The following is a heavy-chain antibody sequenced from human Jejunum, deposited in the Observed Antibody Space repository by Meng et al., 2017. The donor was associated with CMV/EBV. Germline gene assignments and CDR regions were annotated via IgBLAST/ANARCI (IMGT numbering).Heavy chain of an antibody. CDR1: SLPTTGVG. CDR3: AHRLGLGGFYGGGAFDR. CDR2: IYWDDDK. V-gene: IGHV2-5*02. D-gene: IGHD2/OR15-2a*01. J-gene: IGHJ4*02. Sequence: SLPTTGVGVAWIRQPPGEALECLAIIYWDDDKRYSPSLRNRLTISKDTSRNQVVLTMTNMDPVDTATYFCAHRLGLGGFYGGGAFDRWGQGTLVTVSS.